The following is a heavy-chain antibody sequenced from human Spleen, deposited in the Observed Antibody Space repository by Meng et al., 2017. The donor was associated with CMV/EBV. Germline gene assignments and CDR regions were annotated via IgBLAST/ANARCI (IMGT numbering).Heavy chain of an antibody. V-gene: IGHV4-4*07. CDR1: GGSISSCY. J-gene: IGHJ4*02. CDR3: ARESRRYSSSWPFDY. Sequence: QVPTQESGPGRVKPSETLSLTCTGSGGSISSCYWSWIRQPAGKGLEWIGRIYTSGSTNYNPSLKSRVTMSVDTSKNQFSLKLSSVTAADTAVYYCARESRRYSSSWPFDYWGQGTLVTVSS. D-gene: IGHD6-13*01. CDR2: IYTSGST.